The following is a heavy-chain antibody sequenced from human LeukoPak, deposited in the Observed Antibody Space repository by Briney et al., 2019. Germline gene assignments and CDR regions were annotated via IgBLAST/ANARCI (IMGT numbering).Heavy chain of an antibody. CDR3: ARQWGPRRYFDY. J-gene: IGHJ4*02. CDR1: GYTFTGYY. Sequence: ASVKVSCKASGYTFTGYYMHWVRQAPGQGLEWMGWINPNSGSTNYAQKFQGRVTMTRDTSISTAYMELSRLRSDDTAVYYCARQWGPRRYFDYWGQGTLVTVSS. D-gene: IGHD3-16*01. CDR2: INPNSGST. V-gene: IGHV1-2*02.